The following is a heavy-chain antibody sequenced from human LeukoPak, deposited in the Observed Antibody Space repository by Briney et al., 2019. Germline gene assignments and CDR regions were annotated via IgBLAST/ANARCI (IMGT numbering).Heavy chain of an antibody. CDR2: ISGSGGST. CDR1: GFTFSSYG. V-gene: IGHV3-23*01. D-gene: IGHD3-9*01. Sequence: GRSLRLSCAASGFTFSSYGMHWVRQAPGKGLEWVSAISGSGGSTYYADSVKGRFTISRDNSKNTLYLQMNSLRAEDTAVYYCAKATVLRYFDWLLTFDYWGQGTLVTVSS. J-gene: IGHJ4*02. CDR3: AKATVLRYFDWLLTFDY.